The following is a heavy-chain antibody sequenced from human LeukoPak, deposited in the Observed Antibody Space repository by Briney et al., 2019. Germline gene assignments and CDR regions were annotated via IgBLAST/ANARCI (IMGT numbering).Heavy chain of an antibody. CDR1: GFTFSSYA. Sequence: GGSLRLSCAASGFTFSSYAMSWVRQAPGKGLEWVSAISGSGGSTYYADSVKGRFTISRDNSKNTLYLQMNSLRAEDTAVYYCAKDRYGDYNTRPYYFDYWGQGTLVTVSS. D-gene: IGHD4-17*01. CDR2: ISGSGGST. CDR3: AKDRYGDYNTRPYYFDY. V-gene: IGHV3-23*01. J-gene: IGHJ4*02.